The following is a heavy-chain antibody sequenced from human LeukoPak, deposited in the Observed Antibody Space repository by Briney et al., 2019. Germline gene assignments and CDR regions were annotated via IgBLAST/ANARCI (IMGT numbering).Heavy chain of an antibody. Sequence: GPSVKVSCKASGYTFTSYGISWVRQAPGQGLEWMGWISAYNGSTNYAQKLQGRVTMTTDTSTSTAYMELRSLRSDDTAVYYCARSDYYDSSGYYTAFDPWGQGTLVTVSS. V-gene: IGHV1-18*01. CDR2: ISAYNGST. CDR1: GYTFTSYG. J-gene: IGHJ5*02. CDR3: ARSDYYDSSGYYTAFDP. D-gene: IGHD3-22*01.